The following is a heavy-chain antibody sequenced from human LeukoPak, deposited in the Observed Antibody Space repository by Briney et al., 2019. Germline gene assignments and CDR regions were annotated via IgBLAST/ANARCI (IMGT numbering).Heavy chain of an antibody. Sequence: GGSLRLSCAASRFTFSSYSMNWVRQAPGKGLEWVSSISSSSSYIYYADSVKGRFTISRDNAKNSLYLQMNSLRAEDTAVYYCARVGGSYWGWFDPWGQGTLVTVSS. CDR1: RFTFSSYS. CDR2: ISSSSSYI. V-gene: IGHV3-21*01. D-gene: IGHD1-26*01. J-gene: IGHJ5*02. CDR3: ARVGGSYWGWFDP.